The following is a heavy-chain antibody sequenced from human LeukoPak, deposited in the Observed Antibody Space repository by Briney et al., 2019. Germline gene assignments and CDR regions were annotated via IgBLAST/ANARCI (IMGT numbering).Heavy chain of an antibody. CDR3: ARPYDSSGYYYFDY. V-gene: IGHV3-33*01. CDR2: IWYDGSNK. CDR1: GFTFSSYG. Sequence: GSLRLSCAASGFTFSSYGMHWVRQAPGKGLEWVAVIWYDGSNKYYADSVKGRFTISRDNSKNTLYLQMNSLRAEDTAVYYCARPYDSSGYYYFDYWGQGTLVTVSS. J-gene: IGHJ4*02. D-gene: IGHD3-22*01.